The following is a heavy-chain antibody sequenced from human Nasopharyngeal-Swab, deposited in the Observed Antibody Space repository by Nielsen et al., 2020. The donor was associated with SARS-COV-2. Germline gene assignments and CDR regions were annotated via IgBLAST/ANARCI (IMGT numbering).Heavy chain of an antibody. CDR2: ISWNSGSI. V-gene: IGHV3-9*01. Sequence: GGSLRLSCAASGLTFDDYAMHWVRQAPGKGLEWVSGISWNSGSIGYADSVKGRFTISRDNAKNSLYLQMNSLRAEDTALYYCAKGGHGYSYGLVDYWGQGTLVTVSS. D-gene: IGHD5-18*01. CDR3: AKGGHGYSYGLVDY. CDR1: GLTFDDYA. J-gene: IGHJ4*02.